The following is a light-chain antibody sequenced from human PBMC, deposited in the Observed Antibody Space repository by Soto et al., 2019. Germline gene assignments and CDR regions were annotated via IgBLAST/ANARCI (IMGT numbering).Light chain of an antibody. CDR2: GAS. V-gene: IGKV3-20*01. CDR1: QSVSSSY. J-gene: IGKJ1*01. Sequence: ENVLSQSPGTLSLSPGERATLSCRASQSVSSSYLAWYQQKPGQAPRLLIYGASSRATGIPDRFSGSGSGTDFTLTISRLEPEDFAVYYCQQYGSSPTRTFGQGTKVDIK. CDR3: QQYGSSPTRT.